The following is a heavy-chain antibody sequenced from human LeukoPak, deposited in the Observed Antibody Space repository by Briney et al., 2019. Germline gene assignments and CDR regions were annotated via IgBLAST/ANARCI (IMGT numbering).Heavy chain of an antibody. J-gene: IGHJ4*02. CDR1: GYTCTTYG. CDR3: ARDREYYGSGSYPDY. Sequence: ASVKVSCKASGYTCTTYGITWVRQAPGQGLEWLGWISGYNGNTNYAQKLQGRVTMTTDTSTSTAYMELRSLRSDDTAVYYCARDREYYGSGSYPDYWGQGTLVTVSS. D-gene: IGHD3-10*01. CDR2: ISGYNGNT. V-gene: IGHV1-18*01.